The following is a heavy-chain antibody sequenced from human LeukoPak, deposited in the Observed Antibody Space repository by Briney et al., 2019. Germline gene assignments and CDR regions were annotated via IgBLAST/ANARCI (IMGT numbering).Heavy chain of an antibody. CDR2: IIWNSGRI. CDR3: AKANCGGDCYPAY. CDR1: GFTFDDYA. J-gene: IGHJ4*02. Sequence: PGGYLRLSCAASGFTFDDYAMHWVRQAPGKGLEWVSAIIWNSGRIAYADSVKGRFTISRDNAKNSLYLQMNSLRVEDTALYYCAKANCGGDCYPAYWGQGTLVTVSS. V-gene: IGHV3-9*01. D-gene: IGHD2-21*02.